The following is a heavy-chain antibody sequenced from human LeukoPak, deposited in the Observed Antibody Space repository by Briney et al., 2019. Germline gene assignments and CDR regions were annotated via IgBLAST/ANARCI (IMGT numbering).Heavy chain of an antibody. CDR1: GYTFTGYY. V-gene: IGHV1-2*02. J-gene: IGHJ6*03. Sequence: GASVKVSCKASGYTFTGYYMHWVRQAPGQGLEWMGWINPNSGGTNYAQKFQGRVTMTRDTSISTAYMELSRLRSDDTAVYYCAGDLLKLTAGYYYMDVWGKGTTVTVSS. CDR2: INPNSGGT. CDR3: AGDLLKLTAGYYYMDV. D-gene: IGHD2-21*02.